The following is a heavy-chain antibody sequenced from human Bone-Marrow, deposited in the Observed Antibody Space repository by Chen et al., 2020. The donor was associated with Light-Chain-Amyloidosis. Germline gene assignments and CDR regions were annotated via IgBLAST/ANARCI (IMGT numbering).Heavy chain of an antibody. CDR1: GYTFPNYW. CDR2: IYPDDSDA. J-gene: IGHJ4*02. V-gene: IGHV5-51*01. CDR3: ARRRDGYNFDY. D-gene: IGHD5-12*01. Sequence: EVQLEQSGPEVKKPGESLKISCKGSGYTFPNYWIGWVRQMPGKGLEWMGVIYPDDSDARYSPSFEGQVTIPADKSITTAYLQGRGRKASDTAMYYCARRRDGYNFDYWGQGTLVTVSS.